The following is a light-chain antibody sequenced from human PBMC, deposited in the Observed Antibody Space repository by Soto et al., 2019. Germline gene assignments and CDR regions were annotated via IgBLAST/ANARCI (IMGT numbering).Light chain of an antibody. CDR3: QQYNSYSPT. J-gene: IGKJ1*01. V-gene: IGKV1-5*03. Sequence: DIQMTPSPSTLAASVGDRVTITCRASQSISNWLAWYQQKPGKAPKPLIYKASSLESGVPSRFSGSGSGTEFTLTISSLQPDDFATYYCQQYNSYSPTFGQGTKVEIK. CDR1: QSISNW. CDR2: KAS.